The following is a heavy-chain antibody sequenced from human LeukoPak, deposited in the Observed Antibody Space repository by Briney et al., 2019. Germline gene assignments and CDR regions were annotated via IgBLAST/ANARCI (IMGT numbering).Heavy chain of an antibody. J-gene: IGHJ4*02. Sequence: GESLKISCKGSGYSFTSYWIGWVRQMPGKGLEWMGIIYPGDSDTRYSPSFQGQVTISADKSISTAYLQWSSLKASDTAMYYCARTRPNYGSGRYYSEMFDYWGQGTLVTVSS. D-gene: IGHD3-10*01. CDR3: ARTRPNYGSGRYYSEMFDY. CDR2: IYPGDSDT. CDR1: GYSFTSYW. V-gene: IGHV5-51*01.